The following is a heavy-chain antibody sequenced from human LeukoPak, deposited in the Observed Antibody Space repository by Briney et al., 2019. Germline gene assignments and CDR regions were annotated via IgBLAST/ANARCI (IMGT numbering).Heavy chain of an antibody. CDR3: ARPVPSRLGWFDP. D-gene: IGHD1-1*01. V-gene: IGHV4-38-2*02. J-gene: IGHJ5*02. CDR1: GYSISSAYY. Sequence: SETLSLTCTVSGYSISSAYYWAWIRQPPGKGLEWIGSIYYSGSTYYNPSLKSRVTISVDTSKNQFSLKLSSVTAADTAVYYCARPVPSRLGWFDPWGQGTLVTVSS. CDR2: IYYSGST.